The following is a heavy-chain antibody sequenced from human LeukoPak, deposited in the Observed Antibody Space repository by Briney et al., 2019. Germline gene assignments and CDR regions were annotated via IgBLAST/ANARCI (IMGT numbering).Heavy chain of an antibody. CDR3: AKRSSSDLAFDY. D-gene: IGHD6-6*01. Sequence: GSLRLSCAASGFTFSSYAMSWVRQAPGKGLEWVSAISGSGGSTYYADSVKGRFTISRDNSKNTLYLQMNSLRAEDTAVYYCAKRSSSDLAFDYWGQGTLVTVSS. CDR2: ISGSGGST. J-gene: IGHJ4*02. V-gene: IGHV3-23*01. CDR1: GFTFSSYA.